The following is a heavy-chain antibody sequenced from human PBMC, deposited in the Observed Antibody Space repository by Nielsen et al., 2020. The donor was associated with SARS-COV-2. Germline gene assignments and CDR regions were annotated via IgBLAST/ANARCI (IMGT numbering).Heavy chain of an antibody. CDR1: GYSFTSYW. Sequence: KLSCKGSGYSFTSYWISWVRQAPGQRLEWMGRINAGNHNTEYSEKFQGRVTITRDTSASTAYMELSSLRSEDTAVYYCARARSGYFDAFDIWGQGTMVTVSS. J-gene: IGHJ3*02. CDR3: ARARSGYFDAFDI. V-gene: IGHV1-3*01. D-gene: IGHD3-22*01. CDR2: INAGNHNT.